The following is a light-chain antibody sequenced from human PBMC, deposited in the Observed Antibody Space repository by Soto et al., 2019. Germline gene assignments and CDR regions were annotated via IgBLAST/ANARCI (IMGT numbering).Light chain of an antibody. V-gene: IGKV3-15*01. CDR1: HGVGNN. CDR3: QQYHQWPVA. J-gene: IGKJ4*01. CDR2: GAS. Sequence: VMTQSPTTLSVSPGERATLSCRASHGVGNNLAWYQQIPGQAPRLLIYGASTRAAGVPARFSGSGSATQFTLTISSLQSEDFGSYYCQQYHQWPVAFGGGTKVDIK.